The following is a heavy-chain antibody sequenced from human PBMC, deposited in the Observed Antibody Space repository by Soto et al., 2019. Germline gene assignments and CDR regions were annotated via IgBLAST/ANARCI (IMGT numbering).Heavy chain of an antibody. D-gene: IGHD3-3*01. CDR1: GFTFSSYA. V-gene: IGHV3-23*01. CDR2: MSGAGRSS. CDR3: AKGPIFGVENIYDY. Sequence: DVQLLESGGDLVQPGGSLRLSCAASGFTFSSYAMSWVRQAPGKGLEWVSSMSGAGRSSYDADSVKGRFTISRDNSKNTLYLQMNYLRADDTAIYYCAKGPIFGVENIYDYWGQGTLVTVSS. J-gene: IGHJ4*02.